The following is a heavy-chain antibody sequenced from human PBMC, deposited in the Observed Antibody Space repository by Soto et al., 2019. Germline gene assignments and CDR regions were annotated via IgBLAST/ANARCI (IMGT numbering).Heavy chain of an antibody. V-gene: IGHV4-39*01. CDR3: APLTVSLSGPYGIHV. Sequence: SETLSLTCSVSGYSVSSSDYYWAWIRQPPGKGLEWIGSMLYSGLTYYNPSLKSRVTLSVDTSKNQFSVRLNSVTASDTAVYYCAPLTVSLSGPYGIHVWGQGTTVTVSS. CDR2: MLYSGLT. D-gene: IGHD2-15*01. CDR1: GYSVSSSDYY. J-gene: IGHJ6*02.